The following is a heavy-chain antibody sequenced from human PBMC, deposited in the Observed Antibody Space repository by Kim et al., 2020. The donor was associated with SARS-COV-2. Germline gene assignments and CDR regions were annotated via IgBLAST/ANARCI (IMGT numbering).Heavy chain of an antibody. D-gene: IGHD3-9*01. CDR3: AKEFDLRTRNVWY. J-gene: IGHJ2*01. CDR2: ISFDGSAK. CDR1: GFTFSNYG. Sequence: GGSLRLSCVVSGFTFSNYGMHWVRQAPGKGLEWVAVISFDGSAKYFTDSVKGRFTISRDTSKNTVFLQMNSLRAEDTAMYFCAKEFDLRTRNVWY. V-gene: IGHV3-30*18.